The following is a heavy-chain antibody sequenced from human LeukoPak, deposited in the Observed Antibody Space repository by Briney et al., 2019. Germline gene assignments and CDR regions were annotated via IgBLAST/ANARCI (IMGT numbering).Heavy chain of an antibody. D-gene: IGHD3-22*01. Sequence: ASVKVSCKASGYTFTGYNMHWVRQAPGQGLEWMGRINPNSGGTNYAQKFQGRVTMTRDTSISTAYMELSRLRSDDTAVYYCARGPGYYYDSSGYYPGDYWGQGTLVTVSS. CDR1: GYTFTGYN. V-gene: IGHV1-2*06. CDR2: INPNSGGT. J-gene: IGHJ4*02. CDR3: ARGPGYYYDSSGYYPGDY.